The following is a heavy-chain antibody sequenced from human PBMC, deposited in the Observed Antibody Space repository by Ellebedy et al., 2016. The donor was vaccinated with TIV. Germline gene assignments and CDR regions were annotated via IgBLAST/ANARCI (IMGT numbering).Heavy chain of an antibody. Sequence: PGGSLRLSCAASGISFSDHYMSWLRQAPGKGLEWISDINESGVNTRYADAVKGRFNISRDNAENSVWLQMNSLRAEDTAVYYCARSNDDGTRYRAIDIWGQGTMVIVSS. CDR3: ARSNDDGTRYRAIDI. D-gene: IGHD4/OR15-4a*01. V-gene: IGHV3-11*06. J-gene: IGHJ3*02. CDR1: GISFSDHY. CDR2: INESGVNT.